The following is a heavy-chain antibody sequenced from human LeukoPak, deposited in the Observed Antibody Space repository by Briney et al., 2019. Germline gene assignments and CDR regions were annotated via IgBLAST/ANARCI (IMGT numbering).Heavy chain of an antibody. D-gene: IGHD6-13*01. CDR2: INPNSGGT. V-gene: IGHV1-2*02. CDR3: ARWVPGIAAAGTQGRYFDY. Sequence: ASVKVSCKASGYTFTGYYMHWVRQAPGQGLEWMGWINPNSGGTNYAQKFQGRVTMTRDTSISTAYMELSRLRSEDTAVYYCARWVPGIAAAGTQGRYFDYWGQGTLVTVSS. J-gene: IGHJ4*02. CDR1: GYTFTGYY.